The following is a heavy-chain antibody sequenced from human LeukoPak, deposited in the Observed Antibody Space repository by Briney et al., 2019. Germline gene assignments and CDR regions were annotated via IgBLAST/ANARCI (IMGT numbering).Heavy chain of an antibody. CDR3: ARGIVTAAGTGGWYFDY. J-gene: IGHJ4*02. CDR1: GYTFTSYY. V-gene: IGHV1-46*01. D-gene: IGHD6-13*01. CDR2: INPSGAST. Sequence: ASVNVSCKASGYTFTSYYLHWVRQAPGQGLEWMSIINPSGASTSYEQKFQGGVTMTSDTSTSRVYMELSSLRSEDTAVYYCARGIVTAAGTGGWYFDYWGQGTLVTVSS.